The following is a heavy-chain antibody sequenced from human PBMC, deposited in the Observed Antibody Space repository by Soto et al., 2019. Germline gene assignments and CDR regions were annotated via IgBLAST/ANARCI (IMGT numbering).Heavy chain of an antibody. Sequence: EVQLVESGGGLVQPGGSLKLYCAASGFTFSGSTMHWVRQASGKGLEWVGRIRSKANSYATAYAASVKGRFTISRDDSKNTAYLQMNCLKTEATAVYYCTSTGPYSSGDYWGQGTLVTVSS. V-gene: IGHV3-73*01. CDR3: TSTGPYSSGDY. CDR1: GFTFSGST. J-gene: IGHJ4*02. CDR2: IRSKANSYAT. D-gene: IGHD6-19*01.